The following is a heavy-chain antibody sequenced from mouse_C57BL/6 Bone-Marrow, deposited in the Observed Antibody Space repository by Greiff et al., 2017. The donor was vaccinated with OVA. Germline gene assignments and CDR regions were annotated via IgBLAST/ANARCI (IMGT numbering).Heavy chain of an antibody. D-gene: IGHD1-1*01. CDR2: INPSSGYT. V-gene: IGHV1-7*01. CDR3: ARSYGSSYEAMDY. J-gene: IGHJ4*01. CDR1: GYTFTSYW. Sequence: VQVVESGAELAKPGASVKLSCKASGYTFTSYWMHWVKQRPGQGLEWIGYINPSSGYTKYNQKFKDKATLTADKSSSTAYMQLSSLTYEDSAVYYCARSYGSSYEAMDYWGQGTSVTVSS.